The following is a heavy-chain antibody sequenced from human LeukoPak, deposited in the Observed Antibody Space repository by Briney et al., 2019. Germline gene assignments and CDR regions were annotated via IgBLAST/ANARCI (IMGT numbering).Heavy chain of an antibody. D-gene: IGHD4-17*01. CDR3: AKAHMTSEDY. CDR2: ISADGRTT. V-gene: IGHV3-23*01. J-gene: IGHJ4*02. Sequence: GGSLRLSCAASGLTFSNNAMSWVRQAPGKGLEWVSGISADGRTTYYIDSVRGRFTISRDNSKNTVYLQMHGLRVEDTAVYYCAKAHMTSEDYWGQGTLVTVSS. CDR1: GLTFSNNA.